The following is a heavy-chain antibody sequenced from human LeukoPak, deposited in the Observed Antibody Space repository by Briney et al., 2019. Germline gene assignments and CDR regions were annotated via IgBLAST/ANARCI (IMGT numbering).Heavy chain of an antibody. Sequence: SGGSLRLSCVVSGIPFSDYYMNWIRQAPGKGLEWISYISSSSSYTDYADSVKGRFTISRDNAQNALFLQMNSLGVEDTAVYYCAAGTAADYWGQGTLVTVSS. CDR1: GIPFSDYY. CDR2: ISSSSSYT. D-gene: IGHD6-13*01. V-gene: IGHV3-11*03. CDR3: AAGTAADY. J-gene: IGHJ4*02.